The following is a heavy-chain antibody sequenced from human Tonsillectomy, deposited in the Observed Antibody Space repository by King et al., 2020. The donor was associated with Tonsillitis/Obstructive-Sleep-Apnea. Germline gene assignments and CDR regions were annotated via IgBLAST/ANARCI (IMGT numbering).Heavy chain of an antibody. CDR2: IYYSGST. CDR3: ARDPITMVRGVPFGMDV. D-gene: IGHD3-10*01. CDR1: GGSISSYY. J-gene: IGHJ6*02. Sequence: QLQESGPGLVKPSETLSLTCTVSGGSISSYYWSWIRQPPGKGLEWIGYIYYSGSTNYNPSLKSQVTISVDTSKNQFSLKLSSVTAADTAVYYCARDPITMVRGVPFGMDVWGQGTTVTVSS. V-gene: IGHV4-59*01.